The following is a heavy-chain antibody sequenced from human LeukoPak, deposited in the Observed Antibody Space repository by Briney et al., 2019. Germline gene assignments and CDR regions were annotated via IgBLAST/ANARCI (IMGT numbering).Heavy chain of an antibody. CDR1: GYTFTSYD. D-gene: IGHD2-2*02. Sequence: ASVKVSCKASGYTFTSYDINWVRQATGQGLEWMGWMNPNSGNTGYAQKFQGRVTKTRNTSISTAYMELSSLRSEDTAVYYCARAPRYCSSTSCYKGLYYYYGMDVWGQGTTVTVSS. CDR2: MNPNSGNT. V-gene: IGHV1-8*01. CDR3: ARAPRYCSSTSCYKGLYYYYGMDV. J-gene: IGHJ6*02.